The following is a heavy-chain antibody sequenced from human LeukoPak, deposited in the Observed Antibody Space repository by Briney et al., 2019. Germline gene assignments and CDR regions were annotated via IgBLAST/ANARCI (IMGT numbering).Heavy chain of an antibody. J-gene: IGHJ3*02. D-gene: IGHD3-22*01. CDR1: GYSFTSYW. V-gene: IGHV5-51*01. Sequence: GESLKISCKGSGYSFTSYWIGWVRQMPGKGLEWMGIIYPGDSDTRYSPSFQGQVTISADKSISTAYLQWSSLKASDTAMYYCARCPGDYYDSVGAFDIWGQGTMVTVSS. CDR3: ARCPGDYYDSVGAFDI. CDR2: IYPGDSDT.